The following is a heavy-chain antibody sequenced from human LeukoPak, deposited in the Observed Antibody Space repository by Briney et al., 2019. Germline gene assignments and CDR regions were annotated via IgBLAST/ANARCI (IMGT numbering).Heavy chain of an antibody. CDR1: GFTFSSYA. CDR2: ISGSGGST. CDR3: AKDRSVAAPLLGGMDF. D-gene: IGHD6-19*01. Sequence: GGSLRLSRAASGFTFSSYAMSWVRQAPGKGLEWVSAISGSGGSTYYADSVKGRFTISRDNSKNTLYLQMNSLRAEDTAVYYCAKDRSVAAPLLGGMDFWGQGTTVTVSS. V-gene: IGHV3-23*01. J-gene: IGHJ6*02.